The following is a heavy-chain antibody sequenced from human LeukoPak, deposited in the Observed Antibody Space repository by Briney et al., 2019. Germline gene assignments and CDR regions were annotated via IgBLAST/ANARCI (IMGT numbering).Heavy chain of an antibody. CDR3: AKDRGAVAGTIDY. J-gene: IGHJ4*02. CDR1: GFTFNAYW. Sequence: GGSLRLSCAASGFTFNAYWMDWVRQAPGKGLDWGANMNQDGSVKHHADSVRGRFTISRDNSKNTLYLQMNSLRAEDTAVYYCAKDRGAVAGTIDYWGQGTLVTVSS. D-gene: IGHD6-19*01. CDR2: MNQDGSVK. V-gene: IGHV3-7*03.